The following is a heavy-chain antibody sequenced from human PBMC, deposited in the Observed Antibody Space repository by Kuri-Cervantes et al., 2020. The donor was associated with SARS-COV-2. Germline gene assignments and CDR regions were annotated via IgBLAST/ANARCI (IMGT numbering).Heavy chain of an antibody. D-gene: IGHD2-2*01. V-gene: IGHV5-51*01. CDR1: GYSFTGYW. CDR3: ATGLVVPAAMRDY. CDR2: IYPGDSDT. Sequence: GESLKISCKGSGYSFTGYWIGWVRQMPGKGLEWMGIIYPGDSDTRYSPSFQGQVTISADKSISTAYLQWSSLKASDTAMYYCATGLVVPAAMRDYWGQGTLVTVSS. J-gene: IGHJ4*02.